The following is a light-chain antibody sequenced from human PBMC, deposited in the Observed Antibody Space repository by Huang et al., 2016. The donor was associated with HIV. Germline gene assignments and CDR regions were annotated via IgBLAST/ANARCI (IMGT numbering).Light chain of an antibody. CDR3: QQRSNQLT. Sequence: EIVLTQSPATLSVSPGERATLTCRASQTVSDYIAWYQQKPGQAPRLLIYDTSNRATGIPARFRGSWSGTDFTLTITSLEPEDFAVYYCQQRSNQLTFGGGTKVEIK. V-gene: IGKV3-11*01. J-gene: IGKJ4*01. CDR1: QTVSDY. CDR2: DTS.